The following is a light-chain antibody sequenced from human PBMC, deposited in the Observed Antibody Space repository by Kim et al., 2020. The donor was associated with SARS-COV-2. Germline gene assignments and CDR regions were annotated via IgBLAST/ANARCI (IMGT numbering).Light chain of an antibody. CDR3: QPWDSSTYV. CDR2: QDS. Sequence: SYELTQPPSVSVSPGQTASITCSGDKLGDKYACWYQQKPGQSPVLVIYQDSKRPSGIPERFSGSNSGNTATLTISGTQAMDEADYYCQPWDSSTYVFGTGTKVTVL. CDR1: KLGDKY. J-gene: IGLJ1*01. V-gene: IGLV3-1*01.